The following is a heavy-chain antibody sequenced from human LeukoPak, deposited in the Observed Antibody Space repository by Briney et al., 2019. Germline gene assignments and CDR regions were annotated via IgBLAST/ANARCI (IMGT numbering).Heavy chain of an antibody. CDR3: GDLGDYRVG. Sequence: GGSLRLSCAASGFTFRNAWMSWVRQAPGKGLEWVGRIKSKTEGGTTEYAVPVKGRFTISRDDSKSTLYLQMNSLKLEDTAVYYCGDLGDYRVGWGQGTLVTVSS. J-gene: IGHJ4*02. D-gene: IGHD4-17*01. CDR1: GFTFRNAW. CDR2: IKSKTEGGTT. V-gene: IGHV3-15*01.